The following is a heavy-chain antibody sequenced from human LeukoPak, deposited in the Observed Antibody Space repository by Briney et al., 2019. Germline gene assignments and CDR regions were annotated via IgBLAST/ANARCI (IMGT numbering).Heavy chain of an antibody. Sequence: GGSLRLSCAASGFTFDDYGMSWVRQAPGKGLEWVSGINWNGGSTGYADSVKGRFTISRDNAKNSLYLQMNSLRAEDTALYYCARDHYYDSSGYIPAGDVFDIWGQGTKVTVSS. CDR2: INWNGGST. CDR3: ARDHYYDSSGYIPAGDVFDI. V-gene: IGHV3-20*04. J-gene: IGHJ3*02. CDR1: GFTFDDYG. D-gene: IGHD3-22*01.